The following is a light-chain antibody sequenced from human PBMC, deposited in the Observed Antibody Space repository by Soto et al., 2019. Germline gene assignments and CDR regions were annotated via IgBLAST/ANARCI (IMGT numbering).Light chain of an antibody. Sequence: EIVMTQSPAPLSVSVGERVTLSCRASQTAISNLDWYQQKPGQTPRLLIYDASTRATDIPARFSGSGSGTAFSLTISSLLPEDFAFYYCHHYYNSPLTFGGGTKVDIK. CDR1: QTAISN. V-gene: IGKV3-15*01. CDR2: DAS. J-gene: IGKJ4*01. CDR3: HHYYNSPLT.